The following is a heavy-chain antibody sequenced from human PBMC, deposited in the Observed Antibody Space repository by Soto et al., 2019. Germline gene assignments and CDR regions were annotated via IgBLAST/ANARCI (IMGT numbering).Heavy chain of an antibody. D-gene: IGHD5-12*01. CDR2: IIPIFGTA. CDR3: ARERGYSGYDYESFGMDV. J-gene: IGHJ6*02. CDR1: GGTFSSYA. V-gene: IGHV1-69*13. Sequence: SVKVSCKASGGTFSSYAISWVRQAPGQGLEWMGGIIPIFGTANYAQKFQGRVTITADESTSTAYMELSSLRSEDTAVYYCARERGYSGYDYESFGMDVWGQGTTVTVSS.